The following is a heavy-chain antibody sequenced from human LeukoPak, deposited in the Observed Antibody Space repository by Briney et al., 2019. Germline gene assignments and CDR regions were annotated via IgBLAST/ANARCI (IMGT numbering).Heavy chain of an antibody. J-gene: IGHJ3*02. CDR1: GFTFSNYW. CDR2: ITSDASST. CDR3: AREFEGQEAGAYGSGSYDVFDI. D-gene: IGHD3-10*01. Sequence: GGSLRPSCAASGFTFSNYWMHWVRRAPGKGLVWVSRITSDASSTSYADSVKGRFTISRGNAKNTLYLRMNSLRAEDTAVYYCAREFEGQEAGAYGSGSYDVFDIWGQGTMVTVSS. V-gene: IGHV3-74*01.